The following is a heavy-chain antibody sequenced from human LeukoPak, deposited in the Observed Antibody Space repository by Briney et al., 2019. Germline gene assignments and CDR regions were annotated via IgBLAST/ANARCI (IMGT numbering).Heavy chain of an antibody. CDR1: GFTFSSYG. D-gene: IGHD6-19*01. CDR2: IWYDGSNK. Sequence: GGSLRLSCAASGFTFSSYGMHWVRQAPGKGLEWVAVIWYDGSNKYYADSVKGRFTISRDNSKNTLYLQMYSLRAEDTAVYYCARDATLRIAVAAYWGQGTLVTVSS. CDR3: ARDATLRIAVAAY. J-gene: IGHJ4*02. V-gene: IGHV3-33*01.